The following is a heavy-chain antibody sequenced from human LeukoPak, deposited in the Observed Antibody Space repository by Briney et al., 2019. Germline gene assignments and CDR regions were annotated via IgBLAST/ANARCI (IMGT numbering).Heavy chain of an antibody. Sequence: GASVKVSCKTSGYTFTDYAISWVRQAPGQGLEWMGGIIPIFGTANYAQKFQGRVTITADKSTSTVYMELSSLRSEDTAVYYCARGRAKMRYNWNDDAFDIWGQGTMVTVSS. CDR3: ARGRAKMRYNWNDDAFDI. CDR2: IIPIFGTA. V-gene: IGHV1-69*06. CDR1: GYTFTDYA. D-gene: IGHD1-20*01. J-gene: IGHJ3*02.